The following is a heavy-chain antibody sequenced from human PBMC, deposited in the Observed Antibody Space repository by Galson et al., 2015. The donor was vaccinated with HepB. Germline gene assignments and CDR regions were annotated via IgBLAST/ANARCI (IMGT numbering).Heavy chain of an antibody. V-gene: IGHV1-18*01. CDR2: ISVYNDNS. Sequence: SVKVSCKASGYTFSSYGISWVRQAPGQGLEWVGRISVYNDNSDSAQKLQGRVTVTTDISTSTAYMELRSLRSDDTAVYYCAREGGSYSFADYWGQGTLVTVSS. J-gene: IGHJ4*02. CDR1: GYTFSSYG. CDR3: AREGGSYSFADY. D-gene: IGHD1-26*01.